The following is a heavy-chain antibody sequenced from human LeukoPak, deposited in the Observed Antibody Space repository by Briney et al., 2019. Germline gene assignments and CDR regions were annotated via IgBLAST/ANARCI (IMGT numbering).Heavy chain of an antibody. J-gene: IGHJ4*02. V-gene: IGHV1-46*01. CDR1: GYTFTTYY. D-gene: IGHD4-23*01. CDR3: ARETYGANSGATDY. Sequence: ASVTVSCKASGYTFTTYYMYWVRQAPGQGLEWMGRINPRGGSTIYAQKFQGRVTTTRDTSTTTVYMELSSLRSEDAAVYYCARETYGANSGATDYWGQGTLVTVSA. CDR2: INPRGGST.